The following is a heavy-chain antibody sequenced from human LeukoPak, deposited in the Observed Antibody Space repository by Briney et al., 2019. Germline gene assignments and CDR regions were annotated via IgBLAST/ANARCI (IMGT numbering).Heavy chain of an antibody. CDR3: ATLNSGPVDY. V-gene: IGHV5-51*01. CDR1: GYNFSNYW. D-gene: IGHD1-26*01. J-gene: IGHJ4*02. CDR2: IFPLDSVT. Sequence: GESLKISCKGSGYNFSNYWIGWVRQMPGGGLQWMGIIFPLDSVTRYSPSFQGQVTISADKSINTAYLQWSSLKASDTAMYYCATLNSGPVDYWGQGTLVTVSS.